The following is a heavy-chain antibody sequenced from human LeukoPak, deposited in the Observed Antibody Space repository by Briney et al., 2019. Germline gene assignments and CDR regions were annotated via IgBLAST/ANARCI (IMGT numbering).Heavy chain of an antibody. CDR3: ARAGYCSSTSCQWVPLV. J-gene: IGHJ6*02. V-gene: IGHV4-59*01. CDR2: IYYSGSP. D-gene: IGHD2-2*03. CDR1: GGSMKNYY. Sequence: SETLSLTCTVSGGSMKNYYWIWIRQSPGKGLEWIGYIYYSGSPNYNPSLKSRITISVDKSKNQSSLKLNSVTAADTAVYYCARAGYCSSTSCQWVPLVWGQGTTVTVSS.